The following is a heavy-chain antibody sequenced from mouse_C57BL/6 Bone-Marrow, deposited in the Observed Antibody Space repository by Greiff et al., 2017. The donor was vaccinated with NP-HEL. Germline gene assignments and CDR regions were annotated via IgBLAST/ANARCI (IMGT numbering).Heavy chain of an antibody. CDR2: VYPYNGGT. CDR3: AIGSWSGCFEDY. CDR1: GFTFTDYY. D-gene: IGHD1-3*01. Sequence: EVQLQQSGPVLVKPGPSVKISCKASGFTFTDYYMHWVKQSHGKSLEWIGLVYPYNGGTSYNQKFKGKATLTVNTSSSTAYMVLNRLISEDSAVYYCAIGSWSGCFEDYWGQGTTLTVSS. J-gene: IGHJ2*01. V-gene: IGHV1-36*01.